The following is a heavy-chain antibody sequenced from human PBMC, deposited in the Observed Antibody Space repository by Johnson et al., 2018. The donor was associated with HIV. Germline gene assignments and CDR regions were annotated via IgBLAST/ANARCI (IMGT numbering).Heavy chain of an antibody. V-gene: IGHV3-30*18. D-gene: IGHD6-6*01. Sequence: QVQLVESGGGVVQPGRSLRLSCAASGFTFSSYGMHWVRQAPGKGLEWVAVISYDGSNKYSADSVKGRFTISRDNSKNTLYLQMNSLRAEDTAVYYCAKVYSSSVPAPGIWGQGTMVTVSS. CDR1: GFTFSSYG. CDR3: AKVYSSSVPAPGI. CDR2: ISYDGSNK. J-gene: IGHJ3*02.